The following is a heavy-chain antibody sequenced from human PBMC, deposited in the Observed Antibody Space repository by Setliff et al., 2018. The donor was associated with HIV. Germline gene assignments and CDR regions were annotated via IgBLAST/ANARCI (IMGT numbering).Heavy chain of an antibody. CDR2: FDPEDGET. V-gene: IGHV1-24*01. Sequence: ASVKVSCKISGYTLTELSIHWVRQAPGKGLEWMANFDPEDGETFYAQKFRGRLTMTEDTSTDTAYMELSSPRSDDTAMYYCATDPGYSSTWYSESFQHWGQGTVVTVSS. D-gene: IGHD6-13*01. CDR1: GYTLTELS. J-gene: IGHJ1*01. CDR3: ATDPGYSSTWYSESFQH.